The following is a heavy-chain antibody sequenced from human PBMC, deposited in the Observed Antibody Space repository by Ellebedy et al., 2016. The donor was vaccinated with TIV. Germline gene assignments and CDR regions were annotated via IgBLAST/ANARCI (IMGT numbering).Heavy chain of an antibody. J-gene: IGHJ3*02. D-gene: IGHD4-23*01. CDR2: ISAYNGNT. Sequence: ASVKVSCXASGYTFTSYGISWVRQAPGQGLEWMGWISAYNGNTNYAQKLQGRVTMTTDTSTSTAYMELRSLRSDDTAVYYCARASLDYGGSDAFDIWGQGTMVTVSS. CDR1: GYTFTSYG. V-gene: IGHV1-18*04. CDR3: ARASLDYGGSDAFDI.